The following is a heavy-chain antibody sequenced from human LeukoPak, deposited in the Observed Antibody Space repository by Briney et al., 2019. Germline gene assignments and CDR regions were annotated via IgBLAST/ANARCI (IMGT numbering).Heavy chain of an antibody. V-gene: IGHV1-69*04. J-gene: IGHJ2*01. D-gene: IGHD2-2*01. CDR2: IIPIFGIA. CDR1: GGTFSSYA. CDR3: ARGQMSSTYGGWYFDL. Sequence: SVKVSCKASGGTFSSYAISWVRQAPGQGLEWMGRIIPIFGIANYAQKFQGRVTITADKSTSTAYMELSSLRSEDTAVHYCARGQMSSTYGGWYFDLWGRGTLVTVSS.